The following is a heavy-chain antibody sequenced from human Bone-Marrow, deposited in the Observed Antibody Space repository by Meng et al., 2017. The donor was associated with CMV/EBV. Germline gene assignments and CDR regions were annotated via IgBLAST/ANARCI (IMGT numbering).Heavy chain of an antibody. CDR1: GGSFSGYY. J-gene: IGHJ4*02. V-gene: IGHV4-34*01. D-gene: IGHD3-22*01. Sequence: QVQLQHGGAGLLKPSETLSLTCAVYGGSFSGYYWSWIRQPPGKGLEWIGEINHSGSTNYNPSLKSRVTISVDTSKNQFSLKLSSVTAADTAVYYCARGVDYYDSSGYYYWGQGTLVTVSS. CDR3: ARGVDYYDSSGYYY. CDR2: INHSGST.